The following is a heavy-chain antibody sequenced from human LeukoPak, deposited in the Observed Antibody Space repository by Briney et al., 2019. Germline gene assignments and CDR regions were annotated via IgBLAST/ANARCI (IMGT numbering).Heavy chain of an antibody. CDR2: ISSSSSYI. Sequence: GGSLRLSCAASGFTFSSYSMNWVRQAPGKGLEWVSSISSSSSYIYYADSVKGRFTISRDNAKNSLYLQMNSLRAEDTAVYYGARALAAAGTDYWGQGTLVTVSS. V-gene: IGHV3-21*01. J-gene: IGHJ4*02. D-gene: IGHD6-13*01. CDR1: GFTFSSYS. CDR3: ARALAAAGTDY.